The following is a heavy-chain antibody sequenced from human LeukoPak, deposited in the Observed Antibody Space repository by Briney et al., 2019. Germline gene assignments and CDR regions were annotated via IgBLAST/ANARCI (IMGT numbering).Heavy chain of an antibody. CDR1: GYTFTSYD. V-gene: IGHV1-8*01. CDR2: MNPNSGNT. Sequence: ASVKVSCKASGYTFTSYDINWVRQATGQGLEWMGWMNPNSGNTGYAQKFQGRVTMTRNTSISTAYMELSSLRSEDTAVYYCARVRRYYGSGSHGYWGQGTLVTVSS. D-gene: IGHD3-10*01. CDR3: ARVRRYYGSGSHGY. J-gene: IGHJ4*02.